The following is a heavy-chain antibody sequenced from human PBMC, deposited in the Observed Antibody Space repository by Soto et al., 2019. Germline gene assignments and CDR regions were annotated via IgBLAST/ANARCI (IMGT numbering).Heavy chain of an antibody. D-gene: IGHD2-21*02. CDR1: GFTFRNYG. Sequence: PGGSLRLSCAASGFTFRNYGMNWVRQAPGKGLEWVAVISYDGSNKYYADSVKGRFTISRDNSKNTLYLQMNILRAEDTAVYYCAREPCSDCYAVAFDIWGQGTMVTVSS. CDR2: ISYDGSNK. CDR3: AREPCSDCYAVAFDI. V-gene: IGHV3-30*03. J-gene: IGHJ3*02.